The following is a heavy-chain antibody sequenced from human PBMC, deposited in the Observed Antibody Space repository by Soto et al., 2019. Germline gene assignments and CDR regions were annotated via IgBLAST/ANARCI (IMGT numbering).Heavy chain of an antibody. CDR3: ARTTTIFGVVITYYCDY. CDR1: GGSVSSGSYY. J-gene: IGHJ4*02. CDR2: IYYSGST. V-gene: IGHV4-61*01. D-gene: IGHD3-3*01. Sequence: QVQLQESGPGLVKPSETLSLTCTVSGGSVSSGSYYWRWIRQPPGKGLEWIGYIYYSGSTNYNPPLKSRDTISGDTSKNQCSLKLSSVTAADTAVYYCARTTTIFGVVITYYCDYWGQGTLVTVSS.